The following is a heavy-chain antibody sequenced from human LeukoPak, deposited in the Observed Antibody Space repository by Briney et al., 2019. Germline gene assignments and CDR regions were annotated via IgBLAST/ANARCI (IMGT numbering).Heavy chain of an antibody. CDR2: INRDGTQK. Sequence: PGGSLRLSCAASGFTLSNFWMNWVRQAPGKGLEWVAIINRDGTQKYYVDSVKGRFTISRDNAKNSLYLQMNSLRAEDTAVYYCARDPTVTSVHDAFDMWGQGTMVTVSS. J-gene: IGHJ3*02. D-gene: IGHD4-17*01. CDR3: ARDPTVTSVHDAFDM. CDR1: GFTLSNFW. V-gene: IGHV3-7*05.